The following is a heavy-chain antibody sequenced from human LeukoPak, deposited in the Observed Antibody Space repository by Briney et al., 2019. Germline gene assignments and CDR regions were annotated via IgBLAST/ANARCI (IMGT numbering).Heavy chain of an antibody. CDR3: ARRGLLPDAFDI. CDR2: IYYSGST. D-gene: IGHD3-10*01. Sequence: SETLSLTCTVSGGSISSYYWSWIRQPPGKGLEWIGSIYYSGSTYYNPSLKSRVTISVDTSKNQFSLKLSSVTAADTAVYYCARRGLLPDAFDIWGQGTMVTVSS. CDR1: GGSISSYY. V-gene: IGHV4-39*01. J-gene: IGHJ3*02.